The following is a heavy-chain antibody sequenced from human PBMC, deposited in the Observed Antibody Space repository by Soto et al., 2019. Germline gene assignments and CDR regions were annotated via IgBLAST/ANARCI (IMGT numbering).Heavy chain of an antibody. CDR2: VSGSGTNT. Sequence: EVQLLESGGGLIQPGGSLRLSCAASGFTFRSYAMSWVRQAPGKGLEWVSVVSGSGTNTFYADSVKGRFTMSRDNSKNTWYLQMNSLRAEDTAVYYCAKMTTVTTLINYFDYWGQGALVTVSS. V-gene: IGHV3-23*01. J-gene: IGHJ4*02. D-gene: IGHD4-4*01. CDR3: AKMTTVTTLINYFDY. CDR1: GFTFRSYA.